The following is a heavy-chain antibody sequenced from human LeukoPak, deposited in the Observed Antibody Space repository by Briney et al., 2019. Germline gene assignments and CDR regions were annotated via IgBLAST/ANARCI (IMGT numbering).Heavy chain of an antibody. CDR3: ARGGSTSYREFLYNWFDP. V-gene: IGHV4-59*01. CDR2: IYYSGST. CDR1: GGSISSYY. J-gene: IGHJ5*02. D-gene: IGHD3-10*01. Sequence: SETLSLTCTVSGGSISSYYWSWIRQPPGKGLEWVGYIYYSGSTNYNPSLKSRVTISVDTSKNRFSLKLSSVIAADTAVYYCARGGSTSYREFLYNWFDPWGQGTLVTVSS.